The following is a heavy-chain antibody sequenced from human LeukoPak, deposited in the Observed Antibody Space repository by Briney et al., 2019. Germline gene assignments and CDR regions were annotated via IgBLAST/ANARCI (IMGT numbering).Heavy chain of an antibody. CDR2: IYYSGST. CDR3: ARRAPTTVTTEAAFDI. V-gene: IGHV4-59*08. CDR1: GGSISSYY. D-gene: IGHD4-17*01. J-gene: IGHJ3*02. Sequence: SETLSLTCTVSGGSISSYYWSWIRQPPGKGLEWIGYIYYSGSTNYNPSLKSRVTISVDTSKNQFSLKLSSVTAADTAVYYCARRAPTTVTTEAAFDIWGQGTMVTVSS.